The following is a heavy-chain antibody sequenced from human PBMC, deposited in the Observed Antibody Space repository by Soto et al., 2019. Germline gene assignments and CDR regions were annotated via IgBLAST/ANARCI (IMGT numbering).Heavy chain of an antibody. Sequence: SGTLSLTCTVSGGSISSYYWSWIRQPPGKGLEWIGYIYYSGSTNYNPSLKSRVTISVDTSKNQFSLKLSSVTAADTAVYYCAREGSYGYAYYFDYWGQGTLVTVSS. CDR1: GGSISSYY. J-gene: IGHJ4*02. CDR3: AREGSYGYAYYFDY. CDR2: IYYSGST. D-gene: IGHD5-18*01. V-gene: IGHV4-59*12.